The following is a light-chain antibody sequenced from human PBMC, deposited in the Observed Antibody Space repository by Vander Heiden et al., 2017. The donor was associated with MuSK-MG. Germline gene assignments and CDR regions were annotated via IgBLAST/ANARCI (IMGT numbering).Light chain of an antibody. J-gene: IGKJ4*01. V-gene: IGKV1-39*01. Sequence: DIQMTQSPSSLSASVGDRVTITCRASQSISSYLNWYQQKPGKAPKLLIYAASSLQSGVPSRFSGSGSGTDFTLTISRLQPEDFATYYCQQSDSTPGTFGGGTKVEIK. CDR1: QSISSY. CDR2: AAS. CDR3: QQSDSTPGT.